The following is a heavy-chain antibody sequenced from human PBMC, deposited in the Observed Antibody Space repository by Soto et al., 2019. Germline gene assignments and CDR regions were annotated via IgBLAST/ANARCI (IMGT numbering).Heavy chain of an antibody. CDR3: ARRQSVGANSYIFDY. V-gene: IGHV4-34*01. Sequence: PSETLSLTCAVYGGSFSGYYWSWIRQPPGKGLEWIGEINHSGSTNYNPSLKSRVTISVDTSKNQFSLKLSSATAADTAVYYCARRQSVGANSYIFDYWGQGTLVTVSS. D-gene: IGHD1-26*01. J-gene: IGHJ4*02. CDR2: INHSGST. CDR1: GGSFSGYY.